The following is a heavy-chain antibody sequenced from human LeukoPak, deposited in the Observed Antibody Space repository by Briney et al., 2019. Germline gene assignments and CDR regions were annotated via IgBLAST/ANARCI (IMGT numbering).Heavy chain of an antibody. J-gene: IGHJ4*02. CDR1: EFTFSDYY. Sequence: GGSLRLSCAASEFTFSDYYMSWIRQAPGKGLEWVSYISSSGSTIYYADSVKGRFTISRDNAKNSLYLQMNSLRAEDTAVYYCTTEYNFNYYDSSGYYYWGQGTLVTVSS. V-gene: IGHV3-11*01. CDR3: TTEYNFNYYDSSGYYY. CDR2: ISSSGSTI. D-gene: IGHD3-22*01.